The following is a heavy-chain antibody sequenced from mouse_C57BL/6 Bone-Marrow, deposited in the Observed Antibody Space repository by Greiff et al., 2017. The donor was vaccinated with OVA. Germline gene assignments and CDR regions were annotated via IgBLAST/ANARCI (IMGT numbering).Heavy chain of an antibody. J-gene: IGHJ3*01. CDR3: AREVGAWFAY. Sequence: EVMLVESGGDLVKPGGSLKLSCAASGFTFSSYGMSWARQTPDKRLEWVATISSGGSYTYYPDSVKGRFTISRDNAKNTLYLQMSSLKSEDTAMYYCAREVGAWFAYWGQGTLVTVSA. CDR1: GFTFSSYG. V-gene: IGHV5-6*02. D-gene: IGHD1-1*02. CDR2: ISSGGSYT.